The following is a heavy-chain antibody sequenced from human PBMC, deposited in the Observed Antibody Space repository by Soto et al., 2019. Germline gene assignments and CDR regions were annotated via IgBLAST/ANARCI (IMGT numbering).Heavy chain of an antibody. CDR3: ARTHNVGYYLY. J-gene: IGHJ1*01. Sequence: SETLSLTGAGSGDSITSIYHCAWIRQTAGRGLEWVASIYHSVTTYYNQSLKSRVTISVDTSKNQFSLNLRSVTAADSAVYYCARTHNVGYYLYCGQRNLVPFSS. CDR2: IYHSVTT. CDR1: GDSITSIYH. D-gene: IGHD3-3*01. V-gene: IGHV4-38-2*01.